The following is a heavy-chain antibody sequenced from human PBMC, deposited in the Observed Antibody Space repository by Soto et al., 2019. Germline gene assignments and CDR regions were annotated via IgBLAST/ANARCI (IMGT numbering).Heavy chain of an antibody. Sequence: QVHLVQSGAEVKKPGASVRVSCKASGYSFTGNSMHWVRQAPGQGLEWMGWINPNNGGTNYAQRVRGWVTMTRDTSVSTAYMGLNRLKSDDTAGYYCVIQRSGVVYWCQGTLVTVSS. V-gene: IGHV1-2*04. J-gene: IGHJ4*02. CDR1: GYSFTGNS. CDR3: VIQRSGVVY. D-gene: IGHD2-15*01. CDR2: INPNNGGT.